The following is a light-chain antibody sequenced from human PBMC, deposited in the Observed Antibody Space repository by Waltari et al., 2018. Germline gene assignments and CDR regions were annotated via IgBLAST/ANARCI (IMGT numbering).Light chain of an antibody. CDR3: QAWDTITGGV. CDR2: QST. J-gene: IGLJ2*01. CDR1: KMGDKF. V-gene: IGLV3-1*01. Sequence: SYELTQPPSVSVSPGQTASITCSGHKMGDKFPSWYQQKPGQSPVLVIYQSTKRPSGIPERFSGYNSGNSATLTINGTQAMDEADYYCQAWDTITGGVFGGGTKVTVL.